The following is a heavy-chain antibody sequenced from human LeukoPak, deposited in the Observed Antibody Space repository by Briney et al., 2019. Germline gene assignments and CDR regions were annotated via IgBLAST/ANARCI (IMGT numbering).Heavy chain of an antibody. Sequence: SETLSLTCTVSGGSISRYYWSWIRQPAGKGLEWIGRIYTSGSTNYNPSLKSRVTMSLDTSRTQFSLQLNSVTPEDTAVYYCAREGIAAAGLYYYYYMDVWGKGTTVTVSS. CDR1: GGSISRYY. D-gene: IGHD6-13*01. V-gene: IGHV4-4*07. CDR3: AREGIAAAGLYYYYYMDV. J-gene: IGHJ6*03. CDR2: IYTSGST.